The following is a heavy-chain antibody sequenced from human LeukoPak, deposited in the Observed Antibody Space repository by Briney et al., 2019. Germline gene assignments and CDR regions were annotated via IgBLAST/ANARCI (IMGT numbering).Heavy chain of an antibody. V-gene: IGHV1-2*02. CDR3: ARDRDYSNTERGFDY. J-gene: IGHJ4*02. Sequence: ASLKVSCKASGYTFTDHYIHWVRQAPGQGLKWMGWINPNSGETNSAQKFQGRVTMTGDTSISTAYMELRRVTSDDTAVYYCARDRDYSNTERGFDYWGQGTLVTVSS. D-gene: IGHD4-11*01. CDR1: GYTFTDHY. CDR2: INPNSGET.